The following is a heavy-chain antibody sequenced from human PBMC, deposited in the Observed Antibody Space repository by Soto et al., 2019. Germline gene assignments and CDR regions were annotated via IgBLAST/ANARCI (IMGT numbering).Heavy chain of an antibody. CDR1: GCICNNYV. J-gene: IGHJ3*01. CDR2: VKGNGGST. Sequence: GGSLRLSCAASGCICNNYVMRWVRQAPGKGLEWVSGVKGNGGSTHYADSVKGRFTISRDDSKNALYLQMNSLRADDTAVYHCTRGLGSLDPFDAWGPGTRVTVSS. CDR3: TRGLGSLDPFDA. D-gene: IGHD3-16*01. V-gene: IGHV3-23*01.